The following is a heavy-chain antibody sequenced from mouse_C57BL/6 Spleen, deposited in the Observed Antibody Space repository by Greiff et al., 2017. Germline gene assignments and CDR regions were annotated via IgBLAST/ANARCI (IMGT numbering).Heavy chain of an antibody. D-gene: IGHD3-3*01. CDR1: GFTFSSYA. V-gene: IGHV5-4*01. Sequence: EVMLVESGGGLVKPGGSLKLSCAASGFTFSSYAMSWVRQTPEKRLAWVAYISHGGSYTYYPDNVKGRFTFSRDNAKNNLYLQMSHLKSEDTAMYYCAREGDGLFDYWGQGTTLTVSS. J-gene: IGHJ2*01. CDR2: ISHGGSYT. CDR3: AREGDGLFDY.